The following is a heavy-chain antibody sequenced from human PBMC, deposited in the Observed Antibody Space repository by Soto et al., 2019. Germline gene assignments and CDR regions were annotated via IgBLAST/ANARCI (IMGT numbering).Heavy chain of an antibody. CDR2: INAGNGNT. CDR3: ARGPPITRVRGVYYYYYYMDV. V-gene: IGHV1-3*01. J-gene: IGHJ6*03. Sequence: QVQLVQSGAEVKKPGASVKVSCKASGYTFTTNAINWVRQAPGQRLEWMGWINAGNGNTKYPQKFQGRVTITRDTSASTAYMELLSLRSEDTAIYYCARGPPITRVRGVYYYYYYMDVWGKGTTVTVSS. D-gene: IGHD3-10*01. CDR1: GYTFTTNA.